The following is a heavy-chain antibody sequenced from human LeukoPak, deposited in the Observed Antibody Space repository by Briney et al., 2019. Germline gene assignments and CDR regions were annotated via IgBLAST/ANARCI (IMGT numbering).Heavy chain of an antibody. V-gene: IGHV3-23*01. J-gene: IGHJ4*02. CDR2: ISGSGGST. D-gene: IGHD4-17*01. CDR3: AKRPEAGDYGDYGLYYFDY. CDR1: GFTFSSYA. Sequence: GGSLRLSCAASGFTFSSYAMSWVRQAPGKGLEWVSAISGSGGSTYYADSVKGRFTISRDNSKNTLYLQMNSLRAEDTAVYYCAKRPEAGDYGDYGLYYFDYRGQGTLVTVSS.